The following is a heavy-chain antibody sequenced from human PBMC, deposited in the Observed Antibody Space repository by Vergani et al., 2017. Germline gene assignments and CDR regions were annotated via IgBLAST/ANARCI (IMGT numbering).Heavy chain of an antibody. V-gene: IGHV4-31*03. CDR1: GGSISSGGYY. CDR2: IYYSGST. D-gene: IGHD5-24*01. Sequence: QLQLQESGPGLVKPSETLSLTCTVSGGSISSGGYYWSWIRQHPGKGLEWIGYIYYSGSTYYNPSLKSRVTISVDTSKNQFSLKLSSVTAADTAVYYCAREGLRWLHKGGDWFDPWGQGTLVTVSS. CDR3: AREGLRWLHKGGDWFDP. J-gene: IGHJ5*02.